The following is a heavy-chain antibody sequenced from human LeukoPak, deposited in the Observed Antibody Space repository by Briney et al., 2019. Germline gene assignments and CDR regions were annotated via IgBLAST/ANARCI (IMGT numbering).Heavy chain of an antibody. V-gene: IGHV1-18*01. CDR3: ARGGYNGWSTLDY. Sequence: ASVKVSCKASGYTFTSYGISWIRQAPGQGLEWMGWISGYSGNTEYAQKVQGRVTMTTDTSTSTAYMELRSLRSDDTAVYYCARGGYNGWSTLDYWGQGTLVTVSS. CDR1: GYTFTSYG. D-gene: IGHD6-19*01. J-gene: IGHJ4*02. CDR2: ISGYSGNT.